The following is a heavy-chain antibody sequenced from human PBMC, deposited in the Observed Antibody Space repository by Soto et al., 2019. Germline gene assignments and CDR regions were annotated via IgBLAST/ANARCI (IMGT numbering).Heavy chain of an antibody. CDR2: IFVGGRI. J-gene: IGHJ3*02. Sequence: GGPRRLSCAASGFICGSYDRTWAPQVPGKGRVGVLTIFVGGRIFYVDPPKGRFTISRDRSKNTVYLQMNSLTAWDTALYYCAKATATGGAAFDIWGQGTKVTVSS. D-gene: IGHD2-8*02. V-gene: IGHV3-23*01. CDR1: GFICGSYD. CDR3: AKATATGGAAFDI.